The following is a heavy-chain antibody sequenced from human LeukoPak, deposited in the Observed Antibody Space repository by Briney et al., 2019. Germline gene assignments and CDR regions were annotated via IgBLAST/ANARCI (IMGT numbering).Heavy chain of an antibody. Sequence: GGSLRLSCAASGFTFSSYGMSWVRQAPGKGLEWVSAISGSGGSTYYADSVKGRFTISRDNSKNTLYLQMNSLRAEDTAVYYCAKPSPPYYYDSSGYYYPLVYWGQGTLVTVSS. CDR3: AKPSPPYYYDSSGYYYPLVY. V-gene: IGHV3-23*01. J-gene: IGHJ4*02. CDR1: GFTFSSYG. CDR2: ISGSGGST. D-gene: IGHD3-22*01.